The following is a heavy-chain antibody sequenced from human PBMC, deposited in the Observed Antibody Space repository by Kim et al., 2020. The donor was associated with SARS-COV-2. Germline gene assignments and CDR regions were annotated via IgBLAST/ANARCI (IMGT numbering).Heavy chain of an antibody. CDR3: AKSKITMFQGVLYVMDV. J-gene: IGHJ6*01. CDR2: SSWTSGTI. Sequence: GGSLRLSCAASGFTFDDYAMHWVRQDPGKGLEWGSGSSWTSGTIGYVDSVKGRFTISRDNGKYYLYLQMNSLRTEDTALYYCAKSKITMFQGVLYVMDV. D-gene: IGHD3-10*01. V-gene: IGHV3-9*01. CDR1: GFTFDDYA.